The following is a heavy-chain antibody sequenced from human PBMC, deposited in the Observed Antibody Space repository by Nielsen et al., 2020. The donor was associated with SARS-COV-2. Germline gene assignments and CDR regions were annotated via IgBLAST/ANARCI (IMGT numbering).Heavy chain of an antibody. D-gene: IGHD1-1*01. CDR3: AKDLAGVTGTNLDY. Sequence: GESLKISCAASGFTFSSYSMNWVRQAPGKGLEWVSSISSSSSYIYYADSVKGRFTISRDNAKNSLYLQMNSLRAEDTALYYCAKDLAGVTGTNLDYWGQGALVTVSS. J-gene: IGHJ4*02. V-gene: IGHV3-21*04. CDR1: GFTFSSYS. CDR2: ISSSSSYI.